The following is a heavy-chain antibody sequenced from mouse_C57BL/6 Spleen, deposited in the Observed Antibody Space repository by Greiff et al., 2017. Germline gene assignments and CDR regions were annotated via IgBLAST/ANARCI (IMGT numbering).Heavy chain of an antibody. J-gene: IGHJ1*03. V-gene: IGHV10-3*01. Sequence: EVQLVESGGGLVQPKGSLKLSCAASGFTFNTYAMHWVRQAPGKGLEWVARIRSKSGNYATYYADSVKDRVTISSDESPSRLYLQMNNLKTEDTAVYYCVRSRPYYSYGYFDVWGTGTTVTVSS. D-gene: IGHD2-12*01. CDR1: GFTFNTYA. CDR3: VRSRPYYSYGYFDV. CDR2: IRSKSGNYAT.